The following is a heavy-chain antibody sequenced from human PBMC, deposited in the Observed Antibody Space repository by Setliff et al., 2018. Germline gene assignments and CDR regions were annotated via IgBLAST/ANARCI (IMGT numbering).Heavy chain of an antibody. CDR1: GGSISSSY. D-gene: IGHD3-22*01. Sequence: PSETLSLTCTVSGGSISSSYWSWIRQPPGKGLEWIGYIYSSGSTNYNPSLKSRVTISVDTSKNQFSLKLSSVTAADTAVYYCASLPYYDSSGYSLSYYWGQGTLVTVSS. J-gene: IGHJ4*02. CDR2: IYSSGST. V-gene: IGHV4-59*08. CDR3: ASLPYYDSSGYSLSYY.